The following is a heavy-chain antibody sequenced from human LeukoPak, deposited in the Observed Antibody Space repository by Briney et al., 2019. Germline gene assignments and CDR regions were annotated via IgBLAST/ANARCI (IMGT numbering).Heavy chain of an antibody. CDR3: ARALNYYDSSGFGY. D-gene: IGHD3-22*01. CDR2: INPNSGGT. J-gene: IGHJ4*02. Sequence: ASVKVSCKASGYTFTGYYIHWVRQAPGQGLEWMGWINPNSGGTNYAQKFQGRVTMTRDTSISTAYMELSRLRSDDTAVYYCARALNYYDSSGFGYWGQGTLVTVSS. CDR1: GYTFTGYY. V-gene: IGHV1-2*02.